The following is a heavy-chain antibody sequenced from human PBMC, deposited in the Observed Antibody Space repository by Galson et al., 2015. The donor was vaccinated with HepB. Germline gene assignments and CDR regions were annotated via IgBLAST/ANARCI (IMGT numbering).Heavy chain of an antibody. CDR3: ARGLGWELQVAAFLF. Sequence: SLRLSCAASGLTFSHNYMSWIRQAPGKGLELVSYISTTSRYTNYADSVKGRFTISRDNAKNSLYLEMNSLRADDTAIYYCARGLGWELQVAAFLFWGQGTMVTVSS. CDR2: ISTTSRYT. J-gene: IGHJ3*01. V-gene: IGHV3-11*05. D-gene: IGHD1-26*01. CDR1: GLTFSHNY.